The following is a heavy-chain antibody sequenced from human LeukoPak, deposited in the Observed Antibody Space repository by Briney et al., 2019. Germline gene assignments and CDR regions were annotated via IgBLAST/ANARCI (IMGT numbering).Heavy chain of an antibody. Sequence: GGSLRLSCAASGITFGNNWMHWVRQGPGKGLVWISRINSDGGGAIYADSVKGRFTVSRDNAKNTLYLQMSSLRAEDTAVYYCARDVPHNWFDTWGQETLVTVSS. CDR3: ARDVPHNWFDT. J-gene: IGHJ5*02. CDR2: INSDGGGA. V-gene: IGHV3-74*01. CDR1: GITFGNNW.